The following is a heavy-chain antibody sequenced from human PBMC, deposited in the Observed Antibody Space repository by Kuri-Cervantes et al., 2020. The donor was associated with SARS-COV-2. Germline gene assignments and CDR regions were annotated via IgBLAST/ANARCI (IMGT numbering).Heavy chain of an antibody. J-gene: IGHJ3*01. D-gene: IGHD3-16*01. CDR1: GFTFTSYA. CDR3: ARAPTSIYGVLISLFSSKAFDV. V-gene: IGHV3-23*01. CDR2: IIGSGGST. Sequence: GESLKISCAASGFTFTSYAMSWVRQAPGRGLEWVSAIIGSGGSTYYSDSVKGRFTISRDNSKNTLYLQMNSPRAEDTAVYYCARAPTSIYGVLISLFSSKAFDVWGQGAKVTVSS.